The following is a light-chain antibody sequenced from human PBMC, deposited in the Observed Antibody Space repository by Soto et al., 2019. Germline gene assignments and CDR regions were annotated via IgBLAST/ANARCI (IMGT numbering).Light chain of an antibody. V-gene: IGKV3-15*01. CDR3: QQYNNWPYT. J-gene: IGKJ2*01. CDR2: GAS. Sequence: ELVMTQSPATLSLSPGERATLSCRASQSVSSNLAWYQQKPGQAPRLLIYGASTRATGIPARLSGSGSGTEFTLTISSLQSEDFAVYYCQQYNNWPYTFGQGTKLEIK. CDR1: QSVSSN.